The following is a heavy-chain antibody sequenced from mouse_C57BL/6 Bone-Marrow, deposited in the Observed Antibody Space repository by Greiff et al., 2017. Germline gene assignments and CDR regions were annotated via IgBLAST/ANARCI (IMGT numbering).Heavy chain of an antibody. V-gene: IGHV15-2*01. CDR2: ILPSIGRT. Sequence: QVQLQQSGSELRSPGSSVKLSCKDFDSEVFPIAYMSWVRQKPGHGFEWIGGILPSIGRTIYGEKFEDKATLDADTLSNTAYLELNSLTSEDSAIYYGARPHYYGSPYYAMDYGGQGTSGTGSS. CDR1: DSEVFPIAY. D-gene: IGHD1-1*01. J-gene: IGHJ4*01. CDR3: ARPHYYGSPYYAMDY.